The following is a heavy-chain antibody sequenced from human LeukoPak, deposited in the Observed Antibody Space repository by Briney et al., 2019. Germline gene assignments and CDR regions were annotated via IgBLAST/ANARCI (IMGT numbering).Heavy chain of an antibody. V-gene: IGHV4-4*07. D-gene: IGHD1-26*01. CDR1: GGSISSYY. Sequence: SETLSLTCTVSGGSISSYYWSWIRQPAGKRLEWIGRIYTSGSTNYNPSLKSRVTMSVDTSKNQFSLKLSSVTAADTAVYYCAREGRLLYSGSPDAFDIWGQGTMVTVSS. CDR2: IYTSGST. J-gene: IGHJ3*02. CDR3: AREGRLLYSGSPDAFDI.